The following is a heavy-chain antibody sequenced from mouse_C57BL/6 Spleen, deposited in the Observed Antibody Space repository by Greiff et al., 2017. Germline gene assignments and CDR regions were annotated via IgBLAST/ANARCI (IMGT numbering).Heavy chain of an antibody. CDR2: IYPGDGDT. D-gene: IGHD1-1*01. V-gene: IGHV1-80*01. CDR1: GYAFSSYW. Sequence: QVQLKESGAELVKPGASVKISCKASGYAFSSYWMNWVKQRPGKGLEWIGQIYPGDGDTNYNGKFKGKATLTADKSSSTAYMQLSSLTSEDSAVYFCARACYYGSSLYYVDYWGQGTTLTVAS. J-gene: IGHJ2*01. CDR3: ARACYYGSSLYYVDY.